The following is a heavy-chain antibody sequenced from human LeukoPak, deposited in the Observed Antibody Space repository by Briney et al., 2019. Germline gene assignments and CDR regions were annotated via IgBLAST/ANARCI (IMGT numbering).Heavy chain of an antibody. J-gene: IGHJ5*02. CDR1: GGSISSYY. CDR2: IYTSGST. CDR3: ARHRRVPAASSLGWFDP. Sequence: SETLSLTCTVSGGSISSYYWSWIRQPPGKGLGWIGYIYTSGSTNYNPSLKSRVTISVDTSKNQFSLKLSSVTAADTAVYYCARHRRVPAASSLGWFDPWGQGTLVTVSS. D-gene: IGHD2-2*01. V-gene: IGHV4-4*09.